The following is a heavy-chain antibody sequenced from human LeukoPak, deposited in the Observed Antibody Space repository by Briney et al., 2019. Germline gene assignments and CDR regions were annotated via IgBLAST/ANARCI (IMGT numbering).Heavy chain of an antibody. D-gene: IGHD3-16*02. CDR1: GFTFSSYG. J-gene: IGHJ4*02. V-gene: IGHV3-30*02. CDR3: AKSITFGGVIDPPVDY. Sequence: GGSLRLSCAASGFTFSSYGMHWVRQAPGKGLEWVAFIRYDGSNKYYADSVKGRFTISRDNSKNTLYLQMNSLRAEDTAVYYCAKSITFGGVIDPPVDYWGQGTLVTVSS. CDR2: IRYDGSNK.